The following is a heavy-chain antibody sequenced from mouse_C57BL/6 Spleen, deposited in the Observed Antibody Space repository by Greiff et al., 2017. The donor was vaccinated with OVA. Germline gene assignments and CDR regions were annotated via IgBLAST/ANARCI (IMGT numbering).Heavy chain of an antibody. Sequence: QVQLQQSGAELVRPGTSVKVSCKASGYAFTNYLIEWVKQRPGQGLEWIGVINPGSGGTNYNEKFKDKATLTADKSSSTAYMQLSSLTSEDSAVYYCARRPSWDYWYFDVWGTGTTVTVSS. CDR1: GYAFTNYL. CDR3: ARRPSWDYWYFDV. D-gene: IGHD4-1*01. J-gene: IGHJ1*03. V-gene: IGHV1-54*01. CDR2: INPGSGGT.